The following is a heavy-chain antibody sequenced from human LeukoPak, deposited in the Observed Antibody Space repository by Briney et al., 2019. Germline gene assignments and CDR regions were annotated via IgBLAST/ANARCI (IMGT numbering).Heavy chain of an antibody. D-gene: IGHD3-3*01. V-gene: IGHV3-7*01. CDR1: GFTFSSYW. CDR2: IKQDGSEK. Sequence: GGSLRLSCAASGFTFSSYWMSWVRQAPGKGLEWVANIKQDGSEKYYVDSVKGRFTISRDNAKNSLYLQMNSLRAEDTAVYYCARLRSGYYRAFDIWGQGTMVTVSS. CDR3: ARLRSGYYRAFDI. J-gene: IGHJ3*02.